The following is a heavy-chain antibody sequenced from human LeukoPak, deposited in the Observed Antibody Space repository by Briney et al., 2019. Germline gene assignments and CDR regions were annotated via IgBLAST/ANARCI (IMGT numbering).Heavy chain of an antibody. CDR3: ARQVGCSSTSCYPFDY. Sequence: SETLSLTCTVSGGSISSSSYYWGWIRQPPGKGLEWIGSIYYSGSTYYNPSLKSRVTISVDTSKNQFSLKLSSVTAADTAVYYCARQVGCSSTSCYPFDYWGQGTLVTVSS. J-gene: IGHJ4*02. D-gene: IGHD2-2*01. CDR1: GGSISSSSYY. CDR2: IYYSGST. V-gene: IGHV4-39*01.